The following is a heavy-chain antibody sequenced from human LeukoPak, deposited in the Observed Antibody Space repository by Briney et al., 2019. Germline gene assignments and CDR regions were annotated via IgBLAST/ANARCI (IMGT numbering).Heavy chain of an antibody. V-gene: IGHV3-21*01. J-gene: IGHJ3*02. CDR1: GFPFSFYS. CDR3: ARGHSSLEAFDN. CDR2: INSSSSYI. D-gene: IGHD6-13*01. Sequence: PGGSLRLSCAAPGFPFSFYSMNWVRQAPGKGLGWVSSINSSSSYIYYADSVKGRFTISRDNAKNSLYLQMNSLRAEDTAVYYCARGHSSLEAFDNWGQGTMVTVSS.